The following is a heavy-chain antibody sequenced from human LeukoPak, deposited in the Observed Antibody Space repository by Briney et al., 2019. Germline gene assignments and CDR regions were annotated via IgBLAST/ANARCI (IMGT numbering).Heavy chain of an antibody. D-gene: IGHD2-21*01. CDR2: ITIRSTTI. V-gene: IGHV3-48*04. J-gene: IGHJ1*01. CDR1: GFVFSSYD. CDR3: ATYLAYCGGDCPGYFQH. Sequence: GGSLRLSCAASGFVFSSYDMNWVRQAPGKGLEWVSFITIRSTTIFYADSVRGRFTISRDNAKSSLYLQMNSLRAEDTAVYYCATYLAYCGGDCPGYFQHWSQGTLVTVSS.